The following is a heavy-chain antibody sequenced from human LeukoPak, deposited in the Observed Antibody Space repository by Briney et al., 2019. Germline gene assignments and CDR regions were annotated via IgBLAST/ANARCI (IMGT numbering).Heavy chain of an antibody. J-gene: IGHJ4*02. CDR3: ANTMYGSAWSPFDY. V-gene: IGHV3-30*02. CDR2: IQYDGSKR. D-gene: IGHD6-19*01. CDR1: TFTFSSYG. Sequence: GGSLRLSCAASTFTFSSYGMHWVRQAPGKAREWVAFIQYDGSKRYYADSVKGRFTISRDNSKNTLYLQMNSLRPEDTALYYCANTMYGSAWSPFDYWGRGTLVTVSS.